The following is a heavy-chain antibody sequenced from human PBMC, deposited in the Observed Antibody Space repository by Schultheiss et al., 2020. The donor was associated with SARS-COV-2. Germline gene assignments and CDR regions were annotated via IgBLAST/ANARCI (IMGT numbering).Heavy chain of an antibody. CDR3: AREAAMVPHEDH. J-gene: IGHJ4*02. V-gene: IGHV4-4*02. Sequence: TLSLTCAVSGGSISSSNWWSWVRQPPGKGLEWIGRIYTSGSTNYNPSLKSRVTISVDTSKNQFSLKLSSVTAADTAVYYCAREAAMVPHEDHWGQGTLVTVSS. CDR1: GGSISSSNW. CDR2: IYTSGST. D-gene: IGHD5-18*01.